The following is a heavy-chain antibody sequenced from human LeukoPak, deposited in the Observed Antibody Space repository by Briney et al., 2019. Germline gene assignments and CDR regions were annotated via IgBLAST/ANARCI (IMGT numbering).Heavy chain of an antibody. V-gene: IGHV3-33*05. D-gene: IGHD2-21*01. CDR3: TRDVLHSGGRAFDI. CDR1: GFTLSNYG. J-gene: IGHJ3*02. Sequence: PGGSMRLSCAVSGFTLSNYGIHWVRQAPGKGLEWVTIISSEGTIKYADSVKGGFTVSRDSSKNTVYLQMNSLRAGDTAVYYCTRDVLHSGGRAFDIWGQGTMVTVSS. CDR2: ISSEGTIK.